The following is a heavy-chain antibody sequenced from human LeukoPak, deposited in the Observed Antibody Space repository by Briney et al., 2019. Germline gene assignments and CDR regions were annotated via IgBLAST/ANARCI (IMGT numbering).Heavy chain of an antibody. V-gene: IGHV4-39*07. J-gene: IGHJ4*02. CDR3: ARGNSYSFAFIY. CDR2: IFYSGST. Sequence: PSETLSLACTVSSGSISTSNYYWGWVRQPPGKALQWIGNIFYSGSTYYSPSLKSRVTISVDTSKNQFSLKLNSVTAADTALYYCARGNSYSFAFIYWGRGPLVTVSS. D-gene: IGHD5-18*01. CDR1: SGSISTSNYY.